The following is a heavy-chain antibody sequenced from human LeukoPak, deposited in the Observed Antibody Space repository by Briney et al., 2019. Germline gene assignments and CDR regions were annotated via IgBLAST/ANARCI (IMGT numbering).Heavy chain of an antibody. CDR3: ARGDKSSGWYFFDY. D-gene: IGHD6-19*01. Sequence: GGSLRLSCAASGFTFSIYWMHWVRQAPGKGLAWVSRISSEGSSTTYADSVKGRFTISRDNAKDTLYLQMNSLRAEDTAVYYCARGDKSSGWYFFDYWGQGTLVTVSS. J-gene: IGHJ4*02. V-gene: IGHV3-74*01. CDR2: ISSEGSST. CDR1: GFTFSIYW.